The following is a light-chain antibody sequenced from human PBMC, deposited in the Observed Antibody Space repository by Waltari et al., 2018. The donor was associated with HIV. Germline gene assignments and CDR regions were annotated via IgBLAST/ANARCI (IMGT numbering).Light chain of an antibody. V-gene: IGLV2-14*03. CDR2: DVN. CDR1: SSDVGGYNY. Sequence: QSALTQPASVSGSPGQSITISCTGTSSDVGGYNYVSWYQQHPGKAPKLMIYDVNNRPSGVSNRFSGSKSGNTASLSISGLQAEDEADYYCSSYTSSNTVLFGGGTTLTVL. J-gene: IGLJ2*01. CDR3: SSYTSSNTVL.